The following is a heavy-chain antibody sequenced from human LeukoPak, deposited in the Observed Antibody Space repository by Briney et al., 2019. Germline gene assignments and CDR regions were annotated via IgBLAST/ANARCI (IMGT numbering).Heavy chain of an antibody. V-gene: IGHV3-74*01. Sequence: GGSLRLSCVASGNYWMHWVRQAPGKGLVWVLHIKSDGSWTSYADSVKGRFTISKDNAKNTVYLQMNSLRAEDTAVYYCVSFYETYWGRGTLVTVSS. J-gene: IGHJ4*02. CDR1: GNYW. D-gene: IGHD2/OR15-2a*01. CDR3: VSFYETY. CDR2: IKSDGSWT.